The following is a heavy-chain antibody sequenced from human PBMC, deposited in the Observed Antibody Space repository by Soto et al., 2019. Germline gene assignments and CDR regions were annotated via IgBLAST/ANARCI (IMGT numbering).Heavy chain of an antibody. D-gene: IGHD3-10*01. CDR1: GYTFSSYD. V-gene: IGHV1-8*01. CDR2: MNPSSGNT. J-gene: IGHJ4*02. CDR3: ARGLRGSGSYYPDY. Sequence: HVQLVQSGAEVKAPGASVKVSCKTSGYTFSSYDINWVRQATGQGLEWMGWMNPSSGNTGYIQEIRGRVTMTWNTSISTAYMELSSLISDDTAVYYCARGLRGSGSYYPDYWGQGTLVSVSS.